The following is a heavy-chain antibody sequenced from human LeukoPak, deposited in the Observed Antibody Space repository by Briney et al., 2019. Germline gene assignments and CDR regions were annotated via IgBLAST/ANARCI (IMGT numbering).Heavy chain of an antibody. V-gene: IGHV5-51*01. CDR3: AGYYYDSSGYTHHYYFDY. Sequence: GESLKISCKGPGYSFTHYWIGWVRQMPGKGLEWMGIIYPGDSDTRYSPSFQGQVTISADKSISTAYLQWSSLKASDTAMYYCAGYYYDSSGYTHHYYFDYGGEGTLVTVSS. CDR2: IYPGDSDT. CDR1: GYSFTHYW. D-gene: IGHD3-22*01. J-gene: IGHJ4*02.